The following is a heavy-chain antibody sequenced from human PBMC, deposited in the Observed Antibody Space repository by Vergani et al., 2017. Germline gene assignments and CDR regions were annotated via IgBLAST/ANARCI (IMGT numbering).Heavy chain of an antibody. Sequence: DVQLVESGGGLVQPGGSLRLSCAASGFTFSSYWMHWVRQAPGKGLVWVSRINSDVSSTSYADSVKGRFTISRDNAKNTLYLQMNSLRAEDTAVYYCARGRRDGYNWSYWYFDLWGRGTLVTVSS. J-gene: IGHJ2*01. CDR3: ARGRRDGYNWSYWYFDL. V-gene: IGHV3-74*01. CDR2: INSDVSST. CDR1: GFTFSSYW. D-gene: IGHD5-24*01.